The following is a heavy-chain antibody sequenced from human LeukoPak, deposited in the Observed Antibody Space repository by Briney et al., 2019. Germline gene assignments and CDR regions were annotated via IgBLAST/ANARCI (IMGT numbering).Heavy chain of an antibody. Sequence: ASVKVSCKVSGNTFTDLSMNWVRQAPGKGLEWMGGFDPEDVETIYAQKFQGRVTMTEDTSTATAYMELSSLRPDDAAVYYCATDFYRGRQFDYWGQGTLVTVSS. CDR1: GNTFTDLS. D-gene: IGHD2/OR15-2a*01. J-gene: IGHJ4*02. CDR3: ATDFYRGRQFDY. CDR2: FDPEDVET. V-gene: IGHV1-24*01.